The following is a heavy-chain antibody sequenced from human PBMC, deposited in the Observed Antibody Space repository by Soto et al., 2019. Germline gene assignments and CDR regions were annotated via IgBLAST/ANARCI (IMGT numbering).Heavy chain of an antibody. CDR3: AKGGYTSPFDY. V-gene: IGHV3-23*01. Sequence: EVQLLESGGGLVQPGGSLRLSCAASGFTFSSYAMTWVRQAPGKGLEWVSTIRASGGSTYYADSVKGRFTISRDNSMNTLFLHMNSLRAGDTAIYYCAKGGYTSPFDYWGLGTLVTVSS. CDR2: IRASGGST. D-gene: IGHD5-12*01. CDR1: GFTFSSYA. J-gene: IGHJ4*02.